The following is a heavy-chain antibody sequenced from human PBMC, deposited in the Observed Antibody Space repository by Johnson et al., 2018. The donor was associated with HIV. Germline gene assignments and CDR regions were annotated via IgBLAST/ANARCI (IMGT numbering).Heavy chain of an antibody. D-gene: IGHD3-3*01. CDR1: GFTFSNYG. Sequence: QVQLVESGGGVVQPGGSLRLSCAASGFTFSNYGMHWVRQAPGKGLEWVTVISYDGSNKYYADSVKGRFTISRDNSKNTLYLQMNSLRTEDTAVYYCATEARGVHGTLRFLEWSDGFDIWGQGTMVTVSS. V-gene: IGHV3-30*19. J-gene: IGHJ3*02. CDR2: ISYDGSNK. CDR3: ATEARGVHGTLRFLEWSDGFDI.